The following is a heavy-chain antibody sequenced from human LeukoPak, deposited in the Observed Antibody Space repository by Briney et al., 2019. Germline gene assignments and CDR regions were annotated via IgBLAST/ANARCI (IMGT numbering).Heavy chain of an antibody. CDR1: GFTFSSYG. CDR3: AKRADYGDYVDY. V-gene: IGHV3-30*18. J-gene: IGHJ4*02. Sequence: PGGSLRLSCAASGFTFSSYGIHWVRQAPGKGLEWVAVISYDGSNKYYADSVKGRFTISRDNAMNSLYLQMNSLRAEDTAVYYCAKRADYGDYVDYWGQGILVTVSS. D-gene: IGHD4-17*01. CDR2: ISYDGSNK.